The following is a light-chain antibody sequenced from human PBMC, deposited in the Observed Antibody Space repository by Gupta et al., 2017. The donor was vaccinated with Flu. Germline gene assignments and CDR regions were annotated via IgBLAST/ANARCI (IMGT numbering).Light chain of an antibody. CDR1: STDVGGYNY. CDR2: DVK. CDR3: CSYAGRYIV. V-gene: IGLV2-11*01. J-gene: IGLJ2*01. Sequence: QSALTQPRSVSGPPGQSVAISCTGTSTDVGGYNYVAWYQQHPGNAHCLVIFDVKRRAAGVPDRFSGSKSGTTASLTISGVQAEDEDDYYCCSYAGRYIVVGGGTRVTVL.